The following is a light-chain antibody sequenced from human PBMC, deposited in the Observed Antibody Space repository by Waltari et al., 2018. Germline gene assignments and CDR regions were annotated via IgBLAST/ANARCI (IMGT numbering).Light chain of an antibody. CDR2: DNN. CDR1: NSHIGNNY. CDR3: AIWDSSLNAIV. Sequence: QSVLTQPPSVSAAPGQKVTISCSGTNSHIGNNYVAWYQQLPGTAPKLLIYDNNKRPSGIPDRCSGSNSGRTATLAISGLQTGDEADYSCAIWDSSLNAIVFGGGTKLTVL. J-gene: IGLJ3*02. V-gene: IGLV1-51*01.